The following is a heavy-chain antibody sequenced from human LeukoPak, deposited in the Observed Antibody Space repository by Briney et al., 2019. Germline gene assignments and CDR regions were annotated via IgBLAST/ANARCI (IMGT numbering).Heavy chain of an antibody. Sequence: GGSLRLSCVASGITFSSYGMHWVRQAPGKGLEWVAYIWFDGSNKYYGDSVKGRFTISRDNAKNSLYLQMNSLRAEDTAVYYCARAISYDFWSGYYATPPNWFDPWGQGTLVTVSS. CDR3: ARAISYDFWSGYYATPPNWFDP. CDR1: GITFSSYG. V-gene: IGHV3-33*01. CDR2: IWFDGSNK. J-gene: IGHJ5*02. D-gene: IGHD3-3*01.